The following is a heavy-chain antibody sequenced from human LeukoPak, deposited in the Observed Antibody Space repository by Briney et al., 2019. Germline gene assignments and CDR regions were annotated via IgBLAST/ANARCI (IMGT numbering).Heavy chain of an antibody. CDR3: ARARTATYNVFADF. J-gene: IGHJ4*02. CDR2: INEDETER. V-gene: IGHV3-7*01. Sequence: GGSLRLSCVASGFTFSNYWMSWLRQTPGKGLEWVANINEDETERYYVASVEGRFTVSRDNGKNSLYLQMNGLRAEDSAVFYRARARTATYNVFADFWGQGTLVTVSS. CDR1: GFTFSNYW. D-gene: IGHD3-3*01.